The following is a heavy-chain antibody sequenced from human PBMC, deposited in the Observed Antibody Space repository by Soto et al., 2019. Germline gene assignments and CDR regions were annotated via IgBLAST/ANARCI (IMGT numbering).Heavy chain of an antibody. J-gene: IGHJ4*02. CDR3: AKSMAAYYFDY. D-gene: IGHD3-10*01. CDR2: ITGSSGST. V-gene: IGHV3-23*01. Sequence: VQLLESGGGLVQPGGSLRLSCAASGFTFSSYAMNWVRQAPGKGLEWVSGITGSSGSTDYADSVKGRFTISRDNSKSTLYLELNSLRADDTAIYFCAKSMAAYYFDYWGQGAQVTVSS. CDR1: GFTFSSYA.